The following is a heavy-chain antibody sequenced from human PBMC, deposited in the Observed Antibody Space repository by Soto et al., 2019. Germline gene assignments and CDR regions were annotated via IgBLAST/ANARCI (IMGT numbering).Heavy chain of an antibody. J-gene: IGHJ4*02. V-gene: IGHV4-39*01. CDR3: ASSSPFHY. CDR2: IYYSGNT. D-gene: IGHD6-6*01. CDR1: SASLSSSTYY. Sequence: SETRSLTCSVSSASLSSSTYYWSWIRQAPGRGPEWIGSIYYSGNTYYKPSLKSRVSISIDTSRNQFSLKLTSVTAADTGVYYCASSSPFHYWGPGILVT.